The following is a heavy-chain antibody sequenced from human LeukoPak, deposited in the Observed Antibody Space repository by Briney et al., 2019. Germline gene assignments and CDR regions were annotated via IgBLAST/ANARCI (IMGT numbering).Heavy chain of an antibody. CDR1: GGSISSGGYS. D-gene: IGHD3-9*01. CDR2: IYHSGST. J-gene: IGHJ4*02. CDR3: ARGNGISFDY. V-gene: IGHV4-30-2*01. Sequence: PSQALSLTCAVSGGSISSGGYSWSWIRQPPGKGLEWIGYIYHSGSTHYNPSLKSRVTISVDRSKNQFSLKLSSVTAADTAVYYCARGNGISFDYWGQGTLVTVSS.